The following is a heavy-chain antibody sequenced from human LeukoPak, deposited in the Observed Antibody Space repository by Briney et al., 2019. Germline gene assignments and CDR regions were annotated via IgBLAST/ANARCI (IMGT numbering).Heavy chain of an antibody. Sequence: GGSPRLSCAASGFTFSSYATSWVRQAPGKGLEWVSAISGSGGSTYYADSVKGRFTISRDNSKNTLYLQMNSLRAEDTAVYYCAAMVPYYYYGMDVWGQGTTVTVSS. J-gene: IGHJ6*02. D-gene: IGHD3-10*01. CDR3: AAMVPYYYYGMDV. CDR2: ISGSGGST. CDR1: GFTFSSYA. V-gene: IGHV3-23*01.